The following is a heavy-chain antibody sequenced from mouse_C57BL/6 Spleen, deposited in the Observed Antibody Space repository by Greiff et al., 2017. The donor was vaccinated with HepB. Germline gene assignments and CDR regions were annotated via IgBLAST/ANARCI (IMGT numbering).Heavy chain of an antibody. CDR2: IDPETGGT. V-gene: IGHV1-15*01. CDR3: TRYLTTVVDTYYFDY. D-gene: IGHD1-1*01. Sequence: QVQLQQSGAELVRPGASVTLSCKASGYTFTDYEMHWVKQTPVHGLEWIGAIDPETGGTAYNQKFKGKAILTADKSSSTAYMELRSLTSEDSAVYYCTRYLTTVVDTYYFDYWGQGTTLTVSS. J-gene: IGHJ2*01. CDR1: GYTFTDYE.